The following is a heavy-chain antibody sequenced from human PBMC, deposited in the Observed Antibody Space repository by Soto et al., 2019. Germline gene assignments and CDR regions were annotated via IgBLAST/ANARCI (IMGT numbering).Heavy chain of an antibody. Sequence: QVQLVQSRAEVKKPGASVKISCTASGYTVTTHYMHWVRQAPGRGLEWMGAINPGSGAAKYTQTFQARVTMTRDTSTNTVYMERSALRSEDTAVFYCARGGEVGVAGSAAFDMWGQGTMVTVSS. V-gene: IGHV1-46*01. CDR1: GYTVTTHY. D-gene: IGHD3-3*01. CDR3: ARGGEVGVAGSAAFDM. J-gene: IGHJ3*02. CDR2: INPGSGAA.